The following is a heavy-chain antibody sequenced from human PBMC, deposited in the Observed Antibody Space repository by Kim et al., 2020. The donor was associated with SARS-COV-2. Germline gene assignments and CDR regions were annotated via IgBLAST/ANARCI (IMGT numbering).Heavy chain of an antibody. D-gene: IGHD3-10*02. CDR2: ISWNSDSL. CDR1: GLTFGDYA. V-gene: IGHV3-9*01. Sequence: GGSLRLSCAASGLTFGDYAMHWVRQAPGKGLEWVACISWNSDSLGYADSVKGRFTISRDNAKDSLYLQMNSLRAEDTALYYCATEFVVRSNPRGGFTYGGQGTLVTVSS. J-gene: IGHJ4*02. CDR3: ATEFVVRSNPRGGFTY.